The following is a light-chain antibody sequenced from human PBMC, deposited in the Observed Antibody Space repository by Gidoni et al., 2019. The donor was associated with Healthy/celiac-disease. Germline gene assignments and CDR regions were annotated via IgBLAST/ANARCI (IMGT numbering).Light chain of an antibody. CDR1: QSVSSN. V-gene: IGKV3-15*01. CDR2: GAS. Sequence: EIVMTQSPATLAVSPGERATLSCRASQSVSSNVAWYQQKPGQAPRLLSYGASTRATGIPARFSGSGSGTEFTLTISSLQSEDFAVYDCQQYNNWPPWTCGQGTKVEIK. J-gene: IGKJ1*01. CDR3: QQYNNWPPWT.